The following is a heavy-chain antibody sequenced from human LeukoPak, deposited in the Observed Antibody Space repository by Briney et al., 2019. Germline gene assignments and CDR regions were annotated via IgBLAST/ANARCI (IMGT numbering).Heavy chain of an antibody. CDR2: IIPILGIA. V-gene: IGHV1-69*04. CDR3: ARESGGSGSYYNDDDY. J-gene: IGHJ4*02. Sequence: SVKVSCKASGGTFSSYAISWVRQAPGQGLEWMGRIIPILGIANYAQKFQDRVTITADKSTSTAYMELSSLRSEDTAVYYCARESGGSGSYYNDDDYWGQGTLVTVSS. CDR1: GGTFSSYA. D-gene: IGHD3-10*01.